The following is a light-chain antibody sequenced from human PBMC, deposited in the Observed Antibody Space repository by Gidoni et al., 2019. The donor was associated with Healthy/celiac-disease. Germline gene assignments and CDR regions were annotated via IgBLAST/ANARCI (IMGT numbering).Light chain of an antibody. Sequence: DIQMTQSPPTLSAFVGDRVTITCRASQRISSWLAWYQQKPGKAPKLLISKASTLESGVPSRFSGSGAGTEFALTISSLQPDDFATYYCKQYSSYSWTFRQGTKVEIK. CDR3: KQYSSYSWT. CDR2: KAS. J-gene: IGKJ1*01. CDR1: QRISSW. V-gene: IGKV1-5*03.